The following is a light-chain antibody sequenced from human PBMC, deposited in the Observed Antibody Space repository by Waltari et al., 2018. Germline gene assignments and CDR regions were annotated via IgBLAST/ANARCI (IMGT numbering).Light chain of an antibody. CDR1: SSDVGGYNY. CDR2: DVS. CDR3: SSYTSSSTPFYV. V-gene: IGLV2-14*03. Sequence: QSALTQPASVSGSPGQSITISCTGTSSDVGGYNYVSWYQQHPGKAPNLMIYDVSNRPSGFSNRFSGSKSGNTASLTISGLQAEDEADYYCSSYTSSSTPFYVFGTGTKVTVL. J-gene: IGLJ1*01.